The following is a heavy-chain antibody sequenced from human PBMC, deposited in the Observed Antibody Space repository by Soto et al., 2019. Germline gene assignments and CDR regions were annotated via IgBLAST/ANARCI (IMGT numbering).Heavy chain of an antibody. CDR3: AKSRAGYYDSSGYPFPFDY. CDR2: ISGSGGST. Sequence: PGGSLRLSCAASGFTFSSYAMSWVRQAPGKGLEWVSAISGSGGSTYYADSVKGRFTISRDNSKNTLYLQMNSLRAEDTAVYYYAKSRAGYYDSSGYPFPFDYWGQGTLVTVSS. CDR1: GFTFSSYA. D-gene: IGHD3-22*01. V-gene: IGHV3-23*01. J-gene: IGHJ4*02.